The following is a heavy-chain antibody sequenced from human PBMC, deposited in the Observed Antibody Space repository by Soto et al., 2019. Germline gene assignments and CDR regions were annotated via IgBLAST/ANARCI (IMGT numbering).Heavy chain of an antibody. CDR3: ARDPPSGSEMFYYYYGMDV. CDR1: GYTFTGYY. D-gene: IGHD3-10*01. Sequence: GASVKVSCKASGYTFTGYYMHWVRRAPGQGLEWMGWINPNSGGTNYAQKFQGRVTMTRDTSISTAYMELSRLRSDDTAVYYCARDPPSGSEMFYYYYGMDVWGQGTTVTVSS. CDR2: INPNSGGT. J-gene: IGHJ6*02. V-gene: IGHV1-2*02.